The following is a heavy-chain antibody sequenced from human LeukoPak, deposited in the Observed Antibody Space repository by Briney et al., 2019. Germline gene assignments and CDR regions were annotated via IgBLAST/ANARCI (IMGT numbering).Heavy chain of an antibody. CDR2: MNPNSGNT. Sequence: ASVKVSCKASGYTFTSYDINWVRQATGQGLEWMGWMNPNSGNTGYAQQFQGRVTTTRNTSISTAYMELSSLRSEDTAVYYCAGGREPKNKYFQHWGQGTLVTVSS. J-gene: IGHJ1*01. V-gene: IGHV1-8*01. D-gene: IGHD2/OR15-2a*01. CDR3: AGGREPKNKYFQH. CDR1: GYTFTSYD.